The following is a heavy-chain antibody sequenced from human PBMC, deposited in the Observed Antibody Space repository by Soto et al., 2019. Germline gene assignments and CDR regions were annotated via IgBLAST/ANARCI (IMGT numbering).Heavy chain of an antibody. Sequence: GASVKVSCTASGYTFTSYGIIWVRQAPGQGLEWMGWISTYNGYTSYAQKLQGRVTMTTDTSTSTAYMELRSLRSDDTAVYYCARDWYCSGGRCSDVFDIWGQGTMVTVSS. CDR3: ARDWYCSGGRCSDVFDI. D-gene: IGHD2-15*01. J-gene: IGHJ3*02. CDR2: ISTYNGYT. V-gene: IGHV1-18*01. CDR1: GYTFTSYG.